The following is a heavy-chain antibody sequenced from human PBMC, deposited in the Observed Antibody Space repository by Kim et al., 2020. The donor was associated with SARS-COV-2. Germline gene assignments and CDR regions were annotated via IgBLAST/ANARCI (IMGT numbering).Heavy chain of an antibody. V-gene: IGHV3-21*01. J-gene: IGHJ4*02. CDR3: ARDLRNYYDSSARGDY. Sequence: GGSLRLSCAASGFTFSSYSMNWVRQAPGKGLEWVSSISSSSSYIYYADSVKGRFTISRDNAKNSLYLQMNSLRAEDTAVYYCARDLRNYYDSSARGDYWGQGTLVTVSS. D-gene: IGHD3-22*01. CDR1: GFTFSSYS. CDR2: ISSSSSYI.